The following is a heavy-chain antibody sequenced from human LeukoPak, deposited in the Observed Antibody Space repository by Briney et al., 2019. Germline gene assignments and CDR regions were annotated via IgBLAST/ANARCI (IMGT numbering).Heavy chain of an antibody. CDR1: GYTFTNYY. J-gene: IGHJ4*02. CDR3: EREYSNSQFEY. Sequence: ASVTVSFMASGYTFTNYYIHWVRQAPGQGLDGMAIINPSSCSTSYAQKFEGRVTMTRDTSTSTVYMELSSLRSEDTAMYYCEREYSNSQFEYWGQGTLVTVSS. CDR2: INPSSCST. V-gene: IGHV1-46*01. D-gene: IGHD6-13*01.